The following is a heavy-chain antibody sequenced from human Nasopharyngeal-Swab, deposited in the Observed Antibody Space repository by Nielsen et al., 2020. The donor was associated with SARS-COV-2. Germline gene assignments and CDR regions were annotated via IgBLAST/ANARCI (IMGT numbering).Heavy chain of an antibody. V-gene: IGHV1-2*06. CDR1: GYTFTGYY. CDR3: ARGEVLSSTSYNWFDP. Sequence: ASVKVSCKASGYTFTGYYMHWVRQAPGQGLEWMGRINPTSGCTNYAQKFQGRVTMTRDTSISTAYMELGRRRSDDTAVYYCARGEVLSSTSYNWFDPWGQGTLVTVSS. CDR2: INPTSGCT. J-gene: IGHJ5*02. D-gene: IGHD2-2*01.